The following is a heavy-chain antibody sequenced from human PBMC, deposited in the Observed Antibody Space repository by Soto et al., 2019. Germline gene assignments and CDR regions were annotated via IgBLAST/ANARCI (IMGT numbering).Heavy chain of an antibody. CDR2: IKDNTYST. Sequence: GGSLRLSCAASGFNFSTSSMTWVRQAPGKGLEWVSAIKDNTYSTYYADSVKGRFTLFRDNSEDTLYLQMDSLRAEDTAIYYCARRIMGASTGTYYFDYWGQGTLVTVSS. V-gene: IGHV3-23*01. D-gene: IGHD1-26*01. CDR3: ARRIMGASTGTYYFDY. J-gene: IGHJ4*02. CDR1: GFNFSTSS.